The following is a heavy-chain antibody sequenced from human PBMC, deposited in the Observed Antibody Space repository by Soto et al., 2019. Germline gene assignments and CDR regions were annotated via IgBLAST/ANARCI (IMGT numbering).Heavy chain of an antibody. J-gene: IGHJ3*01. CDR1: GGSISDDTYY. CDR2: IYYSGTS. Sequence: NPSETLSLTCTVSGGSISDDTYYWGWIRQPPGKGLEWIGSIYYSGTSSYNPSLESRVTMSVDTSKIQFSLRLRSVTETDTAVYYCARHNPAPSHYHDGGNDAFDLWGQGTMVTV. CDR3: ARHNPAPSHYHDGGNDAFDL. V-gene: IGHV4-39*01. D-gene: IGHD2-15*01.